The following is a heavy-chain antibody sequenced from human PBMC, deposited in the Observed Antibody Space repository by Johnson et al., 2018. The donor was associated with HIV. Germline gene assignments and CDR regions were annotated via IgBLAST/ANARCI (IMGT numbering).Heavy chain of an antibody. CDR1: GFTFSDYW. CDR3: ARGRGALDI. V-gene: IGHV3-7*04. CDR2: IKYDGSDK. Sequence: EVQLVESGGGLVQPGGSLRLSCGASGFTFSDYWMSWVRQAPGKGLEWVASIKYDGSDKYYVDAVKGRLIISRDNVNNSVYLQMNSLRGEDTAVYYCARGRGALDIWGQGTMVTVSS. J-gene: IGHJ3*02. D-gene: IGHD3-16*01.